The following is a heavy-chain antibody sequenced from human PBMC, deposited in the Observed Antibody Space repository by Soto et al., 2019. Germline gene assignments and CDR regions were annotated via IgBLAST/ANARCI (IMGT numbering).Heavy chain of an antibody. CDR3: ARVYEQQLVFFYWFDP. Sequence: SETLSLTCTVSGGSISSYYWSWIRQPPGKGLDWFGYIYYSGSTNYNPSLKSRVTISVDTSKNQFSLKLSSVTVADTAVYYCARVYEQQLVFFYWFDPWGQGTLVTVSS. CDR2: IYYSGST. CDR1: GGSISSYY. J-gene: IGHJ5*02. V-gene: IGHV4-59*01. D-gene: IGHD6-13*01.